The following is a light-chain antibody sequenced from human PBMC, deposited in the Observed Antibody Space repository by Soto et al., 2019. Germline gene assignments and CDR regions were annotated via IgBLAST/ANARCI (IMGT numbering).Light chain of an antibody. J-gene: IGKJ3*01. V-gene: IGKV1-33*01. CDR3: QQYDNLRLFT. CDR1: QDISNY. CDR2: DAS. Sequence: DIQMTQSPSSLSASVGDRVTITCQASQDISNYLNWYQQKPGKAPKLLIYDASNLETGVPSRFSGSVSGTDFTFTISRLQPEDIATYYCQQYDNLRLFTFGPGTKVYIK.